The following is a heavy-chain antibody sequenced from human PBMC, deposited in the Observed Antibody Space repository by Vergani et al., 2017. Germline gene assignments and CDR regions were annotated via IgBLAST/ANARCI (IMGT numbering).Heavy chain of an antibody. CDR1: GFTFSSHA. D-gene: IGHD3-3*01. CDR3: ARARAPFWSGSLSY. Sequence: QVQLVESGGGIVQPGRSLRLSCVASGFTFSSHAIHWVRRAPGKGLEWVAVISTDGTKKYYGDSVKGRFTISRDNYKKTLDLQMNSLRTEDSAVYFCARARAPFWSGSLSYWGQGTLVTVSS. CDR2: ISTDGTKK. V-gene: IGHV3-30*03. J-gene: IGHJ4*02.